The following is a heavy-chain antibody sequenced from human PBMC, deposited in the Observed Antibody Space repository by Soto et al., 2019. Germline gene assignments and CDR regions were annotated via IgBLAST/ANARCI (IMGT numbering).Heavy chain of an antibody. CDR2: IYPGDSET. CDR1: GYTFSTCW. V-gene: IGHV5-51*01. J-gene: IGHJ5*01. CDR3: ARRAYCSSSALYNWFDS. D-gene: IGHD6-6*01. Sequence: HGESLKISCKGSGYTFSTCWIGWVRQMPGKGLEWMGIIYPGDSETTYSPSFQGQVTISVDKSISTAYLQWNSLKASDTAMYYCARRAYCSSSALYNWFDSWGQGTLVTVSS.